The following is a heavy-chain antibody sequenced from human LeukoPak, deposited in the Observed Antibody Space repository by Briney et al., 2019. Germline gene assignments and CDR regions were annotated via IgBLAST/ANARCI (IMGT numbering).Heavy chain of an antibody. V-gene: IGHV3-7*01. CDR3: ATDRGPNTFDH. J-gene: IGHJ4*02. D-gene: IGHD2/OR15-2a*01. CDR1: GFTFSNSW. Sequence: PGGSLRLSCAASGFTFSNSWLTWVRQAPGKGLEWVANINLDGSQKYYVDSVNGRFTASRDNGKNSLYLEMNNLRIEDTAVYYCATDRGPNTFDHWGQGNRIPVSS. CDR2: INLDGSQK.